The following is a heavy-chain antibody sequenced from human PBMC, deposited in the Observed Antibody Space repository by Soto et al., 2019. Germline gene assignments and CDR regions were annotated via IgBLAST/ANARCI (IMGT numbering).Heavy chain of an antibody. J-gene: IGHJ4*02. Sequence: QVQLQESGPGLVEPPGTLSLTCAVSGASISNTNWWSWVRQPPGKGLEWIGEIYHSGTTNCDPSLKSRVTISVDKSKNQFSLKLSSVTAADTAVYYCAIPGAGDFDYWGQGTLVTVSS. CDR1: GASISNTNW. CDR3: AIPGAGDFDY. V-gene: IGHV4-4*03. CDR2: IYHSGTT. D-gene: IGHD6-13*01.